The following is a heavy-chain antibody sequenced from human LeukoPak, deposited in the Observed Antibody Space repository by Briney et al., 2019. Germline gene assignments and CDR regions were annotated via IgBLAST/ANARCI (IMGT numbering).Heavy chain of an antibody. CDR2: IYYSGST. Sequence: PSETLSLTCTVSGGSISGHYWSWIRQPPGKGLEWIGYIYYSGSTNYNPSLKSRVTISVDTSKNQFSLKLSSVTAADTAVYYCARHKSSGWYVYVLDYWGQGTLVTVSS. CDR1: GGSISGHY. CDR3: ARHKSSGWYVYVLDY. V-gene: IGHV4-59*08. J-gene: IGHJ4*02. D-gene: IGHD6-19*01.